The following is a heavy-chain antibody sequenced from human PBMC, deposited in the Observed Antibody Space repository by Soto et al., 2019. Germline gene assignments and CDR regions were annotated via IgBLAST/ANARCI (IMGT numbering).Heavy chain of an antibody. CDR2: IYYSGST. CDR1: GGSISSYY. Sequence: PSETLSLTCTVSGGSISSYYWSWIRQPPGKGLEWIGYIYYSGSTNYNPSLKSRVTISVDTSKNQFSLKLSSVTAADTAVYYCARVVPGSLKYNWFDPWGPSYDILTGYQYYFDYWGQGTLVTVSS. D-gene: IGHD3-9*01. J-gene: IGHJ4*02. CDR3: ARVVPGSLKYNWFDPWGPSYDILTGYQYYFDY. V-gene: IGHV4-59*01.